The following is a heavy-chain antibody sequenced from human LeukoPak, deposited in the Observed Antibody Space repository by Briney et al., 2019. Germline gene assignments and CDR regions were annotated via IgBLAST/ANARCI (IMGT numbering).Heavy chain of an antibody. Sequence: GGSLRLSCAASGFTFSDYYMNWVRQAPGKGLEWVSYISSSSSTIYYADSVKGRFTISRDNAKNSLYLQMNSLRAEDTAVYYCARGPIYSSSSREAFDIWGQGTMVTVSS. V-gene: IGHV3-11*04. CDR3: ARGPIYSSSSREAFDI. J-gene: IGHJ3*02. CDR2: ISSSSSTI. CDR1: GFTFSDYY. D-gene: IGHD6-13*01.